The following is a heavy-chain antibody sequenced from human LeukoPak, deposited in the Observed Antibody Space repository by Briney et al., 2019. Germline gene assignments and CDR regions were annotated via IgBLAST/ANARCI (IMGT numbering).Heavy chain of an antibody. CDR3: ARDRGPNSGYSPYYFDY. D-gene: IGHD3-22*01. CDR2: ISSSGSTI. Sequence: EGSLRLSCAASGFTFSSYEMNWVRQAPGKGLEWVSYISSSGSTIYYADSVKGRFTISRDNAKNSLYLQMNSLRAEDTAVYYCARDRGPNSGYSPYYFDYWGQGTLVTVSS. J-gene: IGHJ4*02. V-gene: IGHV3-48*03. CDR1: GFTFSSYE.